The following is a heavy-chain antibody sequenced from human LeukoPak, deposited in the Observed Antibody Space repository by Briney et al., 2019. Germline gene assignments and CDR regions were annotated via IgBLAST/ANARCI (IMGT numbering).Heavy chain of an antibody. CDR2: INHSGST. D-gene: IGHD3-22*01. Sequence: SETLTLTCAVYGGSFSGYYWSWIRQPPGKGLEWIGEINHSGSTNYNPSLKSRVTISVATSKNQFSLKLSAVTAADTAVYYCARMGPYYYDSSGAFDIWGQGTMVTVSS. CDR3: ARMGPYYYDSSGAFDI. CDR1: GGSFSGYY. V-gene: IGHV4-34*01. J-gene: IGHJ3*02.